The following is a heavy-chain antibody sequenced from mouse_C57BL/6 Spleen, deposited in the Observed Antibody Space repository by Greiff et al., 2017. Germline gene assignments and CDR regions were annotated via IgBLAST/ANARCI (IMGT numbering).Heavy chain of an antibody. CDR2: INPNYGTT. D-gene: IGHD2-2*01. CDR3: ARSTYPGYYLYFDV. CDR1: GYSFTDYN. V-gene: IGHV1-39*01. J-gene: IGHJ1*03. Sequence: VQLQQSGPELVKPGASVKISCKASGYSFTDYNMNWVKQSNGKSLEWIGVINPNYGTTSYNQKFKGKATLTEDQSSSPAYMQLNSLTSEDSAVYYCARSTYPGYYLYFDVWGTGTAGTVSS.